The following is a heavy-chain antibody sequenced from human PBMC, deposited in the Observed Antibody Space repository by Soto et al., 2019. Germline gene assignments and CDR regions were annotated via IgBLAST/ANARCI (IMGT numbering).Heavy chain of an antibody. CDR1: GFTFSSYG. V-gene: IGHV3-33*01. CDR2: IWYDGSNK. J-gene: IGHJ6*02. D-gene: IGHD4-17*01. CDR3: ARVPSFMTTVTKYYYYYGMDV. Sequence: GGSLRLSCAASGFTFSSYGMHWVRQAPGKGLEWVAVIWYDGSNKYYADSVKGRFTISRDNSKNTLYLQMNSLRAEDTAVYYCARVPSFMTTVTKYYYYYGMDVWGQGTTVTVSS.